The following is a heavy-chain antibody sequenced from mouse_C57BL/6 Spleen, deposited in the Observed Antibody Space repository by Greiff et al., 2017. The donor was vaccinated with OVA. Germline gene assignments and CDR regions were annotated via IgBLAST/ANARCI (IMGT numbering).Heavy chain of an antibody. D-gene: IGHD1-1*01. Sequence: VQLQQSGAELVKPGASVKLSCKASGYTFTSYWMHWVKQRPGQGLEWIGMIHPNSGSTNYNEKFKSKATLTVDKSSSTAYMQLSSLTSEDSAVYYCARITTVGAMDYWGQGTSVTVSS. CDR2: IHPNSGST. CDR3: ARITTVGAMDY. CDR1: GYTFTSYW. J-gene: IGHJ4*01. V-gene: IGHV1-64*01.